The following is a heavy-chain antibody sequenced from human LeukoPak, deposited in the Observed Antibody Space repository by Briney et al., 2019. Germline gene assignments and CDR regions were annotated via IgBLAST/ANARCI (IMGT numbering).Heavy chain of an antibody. V-gene: IGHV3-49*04. CDR2: IRSKAYGGTT. Sequence: PGRSLRLSCTASGFTFGDYAMSWVRQAPGKGLEWVGFIRSKAYGGTTEYAASVKGRFTISRDDSKSIAYLQMSSLKTEDTAVYYCTRGAVGATTFFDYWGQETLVTVSS. J-gene: IGHJ4*02. CDR3: TRGAVGATTFFDY. CDR1: GFTFGDYA. D-gene: IGHD1-26*01.